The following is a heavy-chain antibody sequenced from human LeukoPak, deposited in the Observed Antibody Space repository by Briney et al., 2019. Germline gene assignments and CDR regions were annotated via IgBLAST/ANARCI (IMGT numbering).Heavy chain of an antibody. CDR3: ARQSGNYYGAFDY. V-gene: IGHV3-23*01. CDR2: ISGSADVT. Sequence: GGSLRLSCTASGFTFNSYSMTWVRQAPGKGLEWVSDISGSADVTYYADSVKGRFIISRDNSKNTLYLQMNSLRAEDTAVYYCARQSGNYYGAFDYWGQGTLVTVSS. J-gene: IGHJ4*02. CDR1: GFTFNSYS. D-gene: IGHD1-26*01.